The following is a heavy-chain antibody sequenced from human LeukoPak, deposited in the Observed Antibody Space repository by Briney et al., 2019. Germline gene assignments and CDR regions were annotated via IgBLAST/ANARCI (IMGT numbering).Heavy chain of an antibody. CDR2: INHSGST. CDR1: GGSFSGYY. V-gene: IGHV4-34*01. J-gene: IGHJ5*02. CDR3: ARGHGYSGYEINWFDP. Sequence: SETLSLTCAVYGGSFSGYYWSWIRQPPGKGLEWIGEINHSGSTNYNPSLKSRVTISVDTSKNQFSLELSSVTAADTAVYYCARGHGYSGYEINWFDPWGQGTLVTVSS. D-gene: IGHD5-12*01.